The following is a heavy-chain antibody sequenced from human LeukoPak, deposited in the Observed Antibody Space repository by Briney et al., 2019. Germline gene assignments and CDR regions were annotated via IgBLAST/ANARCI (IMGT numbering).Heavy chain of an antibody. CDR3: ARVLDGYNPHFDY. CDR2: IYSGGST. CDR1: GFTVSSNY. J-gene: IGHJ4*02. D-gene: IGHD5-24*01. Sequence: GGSLRLSCAASGFTVSSNYMSWVRQAPGKGLEWVSVIYSGGSTYYAGSVKGRFTISRDNSKNTLYLQMNSLRAEDTAVYYCARVLDGYNPHFDYWGQGTLVTVSS. V-gene: IGHV3-53*01.